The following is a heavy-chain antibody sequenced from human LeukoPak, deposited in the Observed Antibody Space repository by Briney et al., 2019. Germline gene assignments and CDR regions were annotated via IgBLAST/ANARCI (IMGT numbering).Heavy chain of an antibody. D-gene: IGHD5-18*01. Sequence: SETLSLTCAVYGGSFSGYYWSWIRQPPGKGLEWIGEINHSGSTNYNPSLKSRVTISVNTSKNQFSLKLSSVTAADTAVYYCARGNGYSYGYYFDYWGQGTLVTVSS. J-gene: IGHJ4*02. CDR2: INHSGST. V-gene: IGHV4-34*01. CDR1: GGSFSGYY. CDR3: ARGNGYSYGYYFDY.